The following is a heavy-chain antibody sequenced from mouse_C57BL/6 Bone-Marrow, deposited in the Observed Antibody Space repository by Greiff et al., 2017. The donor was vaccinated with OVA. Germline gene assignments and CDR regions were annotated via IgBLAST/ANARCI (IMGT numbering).Heavy chain of an antibody. J-gene: IGHJ3*01. CDR3: ARGGIYYDYDGFAY. CDR1: GYSFTGYY. V-gene: IGHV1-31*01. Sequence: EVQLVESGPELVKPGASVKISCKASGYSFTGYYMHWVKQSHGNILDWIGYIYPYNGVSSYNQKFKGKATLTVDKSSSTAYMELRSLTSEDSAVYYCARGGIYYDYDGFAYWGQGTLVTVSA. D-gene: IGHD2-4*01. CDR2: IYPYNGVS.